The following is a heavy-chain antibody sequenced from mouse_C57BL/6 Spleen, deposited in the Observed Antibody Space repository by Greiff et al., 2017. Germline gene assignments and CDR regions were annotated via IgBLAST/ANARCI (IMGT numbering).Heavy chain of an antibody. V-gene: IGHV1-72*01. CDR3: ARAYYGSPYWYFDV. CDR2: IDPNSGGT. D-gene: IGHD1-1*01. J-gene: IGHJ1*03. CDR1: GYTFTSYW. Sequence: QVQLQQPGAELVKPGASVKLSCKASGYTFTSYWMHWVKQRPGRGLEWIGRIDPNSGGTKYNEKFKSKATRTVDKPSSTAYMQLSSLTSKDSAVYYGARAYYGSPYWYFDVWGTGTTVTVSS.